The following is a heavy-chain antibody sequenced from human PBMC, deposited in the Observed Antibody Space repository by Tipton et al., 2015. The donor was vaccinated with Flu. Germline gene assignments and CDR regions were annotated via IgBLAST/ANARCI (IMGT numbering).Heavy chain of an antibody. J-gene: IGHJ4*02. V-gene: IGHV4-61*02. CDR2: IYTSGST. CDR1: GGSISSGSYY. D-gene: IGHD3-3*01. Sequence: TLSLTCTVSGGSISSGSYYWSWIRQPAGKGLEWIGRIYTSGSTYYNPSLKSRVTISVDTSKNQFSLKLSSVTAADTAVYYCARGAYDFWSGYPTHYFDYWGQGTLVTVSS. CDR3: ARGAYDFWSGYPTHYFDY.